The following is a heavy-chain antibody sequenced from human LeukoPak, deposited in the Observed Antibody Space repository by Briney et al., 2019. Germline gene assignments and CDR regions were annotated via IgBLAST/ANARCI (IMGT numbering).Heavy chain of an antibody. V-gene: IGHV4-34*01. CDR2: INHSGST. J-gene: IGHJ5*02. Sequence: SETLSLTCAVYGGSFSGYYWSWIRQPPGKGLEWIGEINHSGSTYYNPSLKSRVTISVDTSKNQFSLKLNSVTAADTAVYYCARVIASPLWRGFDPWGQGTLVTVSS. D-gene: IGHD6-13*01. CDR3: ARVIASPLWRGFDP. CDR1: GGSFSGYY.